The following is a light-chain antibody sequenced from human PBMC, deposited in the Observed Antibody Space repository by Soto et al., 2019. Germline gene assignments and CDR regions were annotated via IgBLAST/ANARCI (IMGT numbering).Light chain of an antibody. J-gene: IGLJ2*01. CDR2: EVS. CDR3: SSYAGSNNLV. CDR1: SSDGGGYNY. V-gene: IGLV2-8*01. Sequence: QSVLTQPPSASGSPGQSVTISCTGTSSDGGGYNYVSWYQQHPGKAPNLMIYEVSKRPSGVPDRFSGSKSGNTASLTVSGLQAEDEADYYCSSYAGSNNLVFGGGTKLTVL.